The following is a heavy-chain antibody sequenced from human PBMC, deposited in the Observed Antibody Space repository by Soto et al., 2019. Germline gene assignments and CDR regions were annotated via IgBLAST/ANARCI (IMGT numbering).Heavy chain of an antibody. CDR1: GGSFSMYA. CDR2: VVPLFGTP. V-gene: IGHV1-69*01. J-gene: IGHJ1*01. CDR3: ARGVDVMAKYEH. Sequence: QVQLVQSGAELKEPGSSVKVSCKTSGGSFSMYAITWVRQAPGQGLEWLGGVVPLFGTPNYAQKFLDRVTITADESKRTVYMELSSLRSEDTAVYYCARGVDVMAKYEHWGKGGLVTVPS. D-gene: IGHD5-12*01.